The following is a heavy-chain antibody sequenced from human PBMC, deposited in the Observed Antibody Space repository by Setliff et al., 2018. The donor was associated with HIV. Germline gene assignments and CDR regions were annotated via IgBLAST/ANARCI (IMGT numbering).Heavy chain of an antibody. CDR3: ARTSYNFWGGPDS. D-gene: IGHD3-3*01. CDR2: IIHSGST. J-gene: IGHJ4*02. V-gene: IGHV4-38-2*02. Sequence: SETLSLTCTISGDFFSSDYYWGWIRQPPGKGLEWMGEIIHSGSTNYSPSLKLRVIMSVDTSKNRFSLRLSSVSAADTAVYYCARTSYNFWGGPDSWGQGTLVTVSS. CDR1: GDFFSSDYY.